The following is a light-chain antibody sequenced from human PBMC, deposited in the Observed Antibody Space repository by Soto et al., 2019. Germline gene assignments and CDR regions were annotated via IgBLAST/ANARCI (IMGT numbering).Light chain of an antibody. CDR2: KAS. V-gene: IGKV1-5*03. Sequence: DIQMTQSPSTLSGSVGDRVTITCRASQTISSWLAWYQQKPGKAPKLLIYKASTLKSGVPSRFSGSGSGTEFTLTISSLQPDDFATYHCQQYKTYSRTFGQGTKVDIK. J-gene: IGKJ1*01. CDR1: QTISSW. CDR3: QQYKTYSRT.